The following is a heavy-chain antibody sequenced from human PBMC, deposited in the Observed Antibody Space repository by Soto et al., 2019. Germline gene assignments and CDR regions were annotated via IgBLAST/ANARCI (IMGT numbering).Heavy chain of an antibody. V-gene: IGHV3-23*01. CDR3: APAPNYCSGGSCYGEVGY. Sequence: GGSLRLSCAASGFTFSSYAMSWVRQAPGKGLEWVSAISGSGGSTYYADSVKGRFTISRDNSKNTLYLQMNSLRAEDTDVYYCAPAPNYCSGGSCYGEVGYWGQGTLVTVSS. J-gene: IGHJ4*02. CDR2: ISGSGGST. D-gene: IGHD2-15*01. CDR1: GFTFSSYA.